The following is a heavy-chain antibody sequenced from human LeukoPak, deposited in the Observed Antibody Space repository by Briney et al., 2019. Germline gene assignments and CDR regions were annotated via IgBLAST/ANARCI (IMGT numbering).Heavy chain of an antibody. V-gene: IGHV3-23*01. CDR3: AKDLGYSSSWRGENY. CDR1: GFTFSSYA. CDR2: ISGSGGST. Sequence: GGSLRLSCAASGFTFSSYAMSWVRQAPGKGLEWVSAISGSGGSTYYAGSVKGRFTISRDNSKNTLYLQMNSLRAEDTAVYYCAKDLGYSSSWRGENYWGQGTLVTVSS. J-gene: IGHJ4*02. D-gene: IGHD6-13*01.